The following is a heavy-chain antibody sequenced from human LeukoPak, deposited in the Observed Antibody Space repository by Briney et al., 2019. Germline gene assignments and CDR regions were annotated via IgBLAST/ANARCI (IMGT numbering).Heavy chain of an antibody. CDR2: IKHDGSEK. Sequence: GGSLRLSCIASGFAFSNYWMNWVRQAPGKGLEWVANIKHDGSEKHYVDSVKGRFTISRDNAKSSLYLQMNSLRAEDTAVYYCARVRGRDYGMDVWGKGTTVTVSS. CDR3: ARVRGRDYGMDV. J-gene: IGHJ6*04. V-gene: IGHV3-7*01. CDR1: GFAFSNYW.